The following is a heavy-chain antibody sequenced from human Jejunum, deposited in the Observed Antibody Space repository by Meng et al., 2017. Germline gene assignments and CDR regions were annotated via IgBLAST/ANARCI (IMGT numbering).Heavy chain of an antibody. CDR3: TVYTTGHI. V-gene: IGHV3-73*01. CDR2: IKGESNRYAT. CDR1: GLTFSGSH. D-gene: IGHD2-8*01. J-gene: IGHJ3*02. Sequence: GESLKISCAVSGLTFSGSHVHWVRQASGKGLEWVGRIKGESNRYATAYAASVKGRFTISRDDSKNTAFLQMNSLKTEDTDLYYCTVYTTGHIWGQGTMVTVSS.